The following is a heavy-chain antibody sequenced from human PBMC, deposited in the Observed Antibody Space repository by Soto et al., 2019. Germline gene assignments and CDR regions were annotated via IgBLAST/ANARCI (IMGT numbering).Heavy chain of an antibody. CDR2: MNPNTGSS. CDR1: GYTFTSYD. D-gene: IGHD1-1*01. CDR3: ARRAETNGWNGFGADKYYFDI. V-gene: IGHV1-8*01. Sequence: QVQLVQSGAEVRKPGASVKVSCEASGYTFTSYDIYWVRQATGQGLEWMGWMNPNTGSSGYAQKFQGRVTMTSDTSISTAHMELSSLRSDDTAVYYCARRAETNGWNGFGADKYYFDIWGQGTLVTVSS. J-gene: IGHJ4*02.